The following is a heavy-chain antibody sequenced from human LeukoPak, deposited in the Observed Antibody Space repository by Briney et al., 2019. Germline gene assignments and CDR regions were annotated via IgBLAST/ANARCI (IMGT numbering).Heavy chain of an antibody. V-gene: IGHV4-34*01. CDR1: GGSFSGYH. Sequence: SETLSLTCAVYGGSFSGYHWSWIRQPPGKGLEWIGEIKDSGSANYNPSLKSRVFISVDTSKNQFSLKLRLVTAADTAVYYCARGKGYTTSSRHRGIDNWGQGTLVTVSS. D-gene: IGHD6-6*01. CDR3: ARGKGYTTSSRHRGIDN. J-gene: IGHJ4*02. CDR2: IKDSGSA.